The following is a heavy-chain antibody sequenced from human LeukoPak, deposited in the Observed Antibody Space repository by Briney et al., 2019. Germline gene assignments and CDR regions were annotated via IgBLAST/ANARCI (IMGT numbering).Heavy chain of an antibody. CDR1: GFTFNTYT. V-gene: IGHV3-21*01. CDR3: ARDSPYCTSSDCYLDY. Sequence: GGSLRLSCAVSGFTFNTYTMSWVRQAPGKGLEWVSSIESSSSYIYYTDSVKGRFTISRDNAKNSLFLQMNSLRAEDTAVYYCARDSPYCTSSDCYLDYWGQGTLVTVSS. J-gene: IGHJ4*02. CDR2: IESSSSYI. D-gene: IGHD2-2*01.